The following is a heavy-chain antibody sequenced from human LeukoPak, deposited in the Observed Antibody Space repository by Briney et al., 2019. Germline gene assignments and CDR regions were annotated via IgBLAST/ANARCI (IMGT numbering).Heavy chain of an antibody. D-gene: IGHD5-24*01. J-gene: IGHJ4*02. Sequence: GGSLRLSCAASGFTFSSYAMSWVRLAPGKGLEWVSAISGSGGSTWYADSVKGRFTISRDNSKNTLYLQMNSLRAEDTAVYYCAKSPTRGYNGFDYWGQGTLVTVSS. CDR3: AKSPTRGYNGFDY. V-gene: IGHV3-23*01. CDR1: GFTFSSYA. CDR2: ISGSGGST.